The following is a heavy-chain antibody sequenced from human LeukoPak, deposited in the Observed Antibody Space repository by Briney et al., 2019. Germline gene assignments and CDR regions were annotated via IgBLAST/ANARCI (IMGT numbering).Heavy chain of an antibody. D-gene: IGHD3-3*01. V-gene: IGHV1-2*02. CDR2: INPNSGGT. CDR1: GYTFTGYY. J-gene: IGHJ3*02. Sequence: ASVKVSCKASGYTFTGYYMHWVRQAPGQGLEWMGWINPNSGGTNYAQKFQGRVTMTRDTSISTAYMELSRLRSDDTAVYYCARAPDFWSGYYTGRAFDIWGQGTMVSLSS. CDR3: ARAPDFWSGYYTGRAFDI.